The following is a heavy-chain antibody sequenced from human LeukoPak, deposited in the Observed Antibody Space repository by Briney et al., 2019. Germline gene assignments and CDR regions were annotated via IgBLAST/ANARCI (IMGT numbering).Heavy chain of an antibody. CDR2: INEDGSAT. Sequence: GGSLRLSCAASGFTFSTNWMSWVRQAPGKGLEWLANINEDGSATYYVDSVKGRFTISRDNGKNSLYLQMNSLRDEDTAVYYCADPDVHWGQGTLVTVSS. CDR3: ADPDVH. J-gene: IGHJ4*02. D-gene: IGHD1-14*01. CDR1: GFTFSTNW. V-gene: IGHV3-7*01.